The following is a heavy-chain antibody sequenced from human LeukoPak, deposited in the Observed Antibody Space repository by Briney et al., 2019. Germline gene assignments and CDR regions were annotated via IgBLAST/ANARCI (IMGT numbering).Heavy chain of an antibody. CDR3: ATGLLPYDSSGYPIFDI. J-gene: IGHJ3*02. CDR2: FDPEDGET. V-gene: IGHV1-24*01. CDR1: GYTLTELS. Sequence: ASVKVSCKVSGYTLTELSMQWVRQAPGKGLEWMGGFDPEDGETIYAQKFQGRVTMTEDTSTDTAYMELSSLRSEDTAVYYCATGLLPYDSSGYPIFDIWGQGTMVTVCS. D-gene: IGHD3-22*01.